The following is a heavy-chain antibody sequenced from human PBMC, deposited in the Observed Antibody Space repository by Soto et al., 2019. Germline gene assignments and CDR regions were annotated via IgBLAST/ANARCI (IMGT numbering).Heavy chain of an antibody. V-gene: IGHV3-64*01. CDR3: ARRIPFGYGMDV. J-gene: IGHJ6*02. CDR1: GFTFSSYA. D-gene: IGHD2-21*01. Sequence: EVQLVESGGGLVQPGGSLRLSCAASGFTFSSYAMHWVRQAPGKGLEYVSGITSNGGNTDYASSVKGRFTISRDNSKNTLYLQMGSLRAEDMAVYYCARRIPFGYGMDVWGLGTTVTVSS. CDR2: ITSNGGNT.